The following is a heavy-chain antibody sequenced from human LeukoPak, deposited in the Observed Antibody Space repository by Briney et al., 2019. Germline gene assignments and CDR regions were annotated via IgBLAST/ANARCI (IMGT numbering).Heavy chain of an antibody. J-gene: IGHJ4*02. CDR2: IIPIFGTA. CDR3: ARDYWAYDSSGYFSDY. CDR1: GGTFSSYA. D-gene: IGHD3-22*01. Sequence: GASVKVSCKASGGTFSSYAISWVRQAPGQGLEWMGGIIPIFGTANYAQKFQGRVTITADESTSTAYMELSSLRSEDTAVYYCARDYWAYDSSGYFSDYWGQGTLVTVSS. V-gene: IGHV1-69*13.